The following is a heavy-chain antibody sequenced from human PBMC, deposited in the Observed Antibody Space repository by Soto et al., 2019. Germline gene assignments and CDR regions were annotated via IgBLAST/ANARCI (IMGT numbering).Heavy chain of an antibody. CDR3: AKAPGYTYSSFDP. CDR2: ISYSGSNK. J-gene: IGHJ5*02. D-gene: IGHD2-21*01. CDR1: GFTFSDYS. V-gene: IGHV3-30*04. Sequence: VQLVESGGGVVQPGGSPRLSCAASGFTFSDYSFHWVRQAPGKGLEWVAVISYSGSNKYFADSVKGRFTISRDNPKNTLYLQMNSLRVEDTAIYYCAKAPGYTYSSFDPWGQGTLVAVSS.